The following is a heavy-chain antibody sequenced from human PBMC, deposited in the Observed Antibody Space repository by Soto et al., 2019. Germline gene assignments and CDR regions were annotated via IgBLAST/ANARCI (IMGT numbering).Heavy chain of an antibody. D-gene: IGHD5-12*01. J-gene: IGHJ6*02. CDR2: TYYRSKWYN. V-gene: IGHV6-1*01. CDR1: GDSVSSNSAA. Sequence: QVQLQQSGPGLVKPSQTLSLTCAISGDSVSSNSAAWNWIRQSQSRGLEWLGRTYYRSKWYNDYAVSVKSLITINPDTSKNQFSLPLNAVTPEDTAVYYCARDWIVATFDYYCMDVWGQGTTVTVSS. CDR3: ARDWIVATFDYYCMDV.